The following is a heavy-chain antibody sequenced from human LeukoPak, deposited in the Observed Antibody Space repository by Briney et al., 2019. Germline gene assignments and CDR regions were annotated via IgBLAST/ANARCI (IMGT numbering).Heavy chain of an antibody. Sequence: PGGSLRPSCAASGFTFSSYAMSWVRQAPGKGLEWVAVISYDGSNKYYADSVKGRFTISRDNSKNTLYLQMNSLRAEDTAVYYCAREFHRITEDDAFDIWGQGTMVTVSS. V-gene: IGHV3-30-3*01. CDR2: ISYDGSNK. J-gene: IGHJ3*02. CDR1: GFTFSSYA. D-gene: IGHD1-20*01. CDR3: AREFHRITEDDAFDI.